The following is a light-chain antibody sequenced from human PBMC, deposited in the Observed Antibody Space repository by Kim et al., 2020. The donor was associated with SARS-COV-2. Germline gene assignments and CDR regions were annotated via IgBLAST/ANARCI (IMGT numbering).Light chain of an antibody. CDR2: GAS. Sequence: LSLSPGESATLSCRASQSIGSTYLAWYQQKPGQTPRLLIYGASSRATGIPDRFTGSGSGTDFTLTISGLEPEDSAVYYCQEYGSTFGGGTKVEIK. CDR1: QSIGSTY. V-gene: IGKV3-20*01. CDR3: QEYGST. J-gene: IGKJ4*01.